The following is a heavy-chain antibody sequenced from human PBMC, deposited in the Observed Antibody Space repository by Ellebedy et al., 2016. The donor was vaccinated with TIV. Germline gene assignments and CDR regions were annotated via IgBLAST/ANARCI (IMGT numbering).Heavy chain of an antibody. CDR2: IYYSGST. D-gene: IGHD2-21*01. CDR1: GGSISSYY. CDR3: ARVIPGDEVTGPIWFDP. J-gene: IGHJ5*02. V-gene: IGHV4-59*01. Sequence: MPSETLSLTCTVSGGSISSYYWSWIRQPPGKGLEWIGYIYYSGSTNYNPSLKSRVTISVDTSKNQFSLKLSSVTAADTAVYYCARVIPGDEVTGPIWFDPWGQGTLVTVSS.